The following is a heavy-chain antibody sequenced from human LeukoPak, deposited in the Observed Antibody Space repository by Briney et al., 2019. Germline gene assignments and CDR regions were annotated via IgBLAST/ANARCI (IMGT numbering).Heavy chain of an antibody. V-gene: IGHV3-23*01. CDR3: AELGITMIGGV. D-gene: IGHD3-10*02. CDR1: DFNFVTYG. Sequence: GGSLRLSCAASDFNFVTYGMSWVRQAPGKGLEWVSAISGSGGSTYYADSVKGRFTISRDNAKNSLYLQMNSLRAEDTAVYYCAELGITMIGGVWGKGTTVTISS. J-gene: IGHJ6*04. CDR2: ISGSGGST.